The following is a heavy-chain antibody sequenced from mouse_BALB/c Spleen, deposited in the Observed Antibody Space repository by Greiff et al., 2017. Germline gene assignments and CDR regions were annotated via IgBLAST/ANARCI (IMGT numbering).Heavy chain of an antibody. Sequence: EVQLVESGGGLVKPGGSLKLSCAASGFTFSSYAMSWVRQTPEKRLEWVAYISNGGGSTYYPDTVKGRFTISRDNAKNTLYLQMSSLKSEDTAMYYCARRITGSFDYWGQGTTLTVSS. CDR1: GFTFSSYA. D-gene: IGHD4-1*01. V-gene: IGHV5-12-2*01. CDR3: ARRITGSFDY. CDR2: ISNGGGST. J-gene: IGHJ2*01.